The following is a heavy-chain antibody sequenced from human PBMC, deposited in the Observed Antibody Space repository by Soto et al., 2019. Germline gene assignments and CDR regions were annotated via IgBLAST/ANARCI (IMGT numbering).Heavy chain of an antibody. Sequence: GGALRLSCAASGFTVSNVWMNWGRQAPGKGLEWVGRIKSKTDGGTTDYAAPVKGRFTISRDDSKNTLYLQMNGLKTEDTAVYYCTTTHYYDSSGYYYWRVGFDPWGQGTLVTVSS. CDR1: GFTVSNVW. J-gene: IGHJ5*02. V-gene: IGHV3-15*07. CDR3: TTTHYYDSSGYYYWRVGFDP. CDR2: IKSKTDGGTT. D-gene: IGHD3-22*01.